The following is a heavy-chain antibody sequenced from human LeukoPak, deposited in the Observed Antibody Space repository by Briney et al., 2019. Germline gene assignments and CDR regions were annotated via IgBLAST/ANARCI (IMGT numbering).Heavy chain of an antibody. J-gene: IGHJ4*02. V-gene: IGHV1-69*04. CDR1: GGTFSSYA. CDR3: ARGPVICGGDCGVDY. Sequence: ASVKVSCKASGGTFSSYAISWVRQAPGQGLEWMGRIIPILGIANYAQKFQGRVTITADKSTSTAYMELSSLRSEDTAVYYCARGPVICGGDCGVDYWGQGTLVTVSS. D-gene: IGHD2-21*02. CDR2: IIPILGIA.